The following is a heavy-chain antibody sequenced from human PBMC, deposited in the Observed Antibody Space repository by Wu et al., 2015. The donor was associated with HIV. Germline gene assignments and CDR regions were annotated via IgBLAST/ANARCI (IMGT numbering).Heavy chain of an antibody. Sequence: QVQLVQSGAEVKKPGASVKVSCKTSGNTFSNYYMQWVRQAPGKGLEWMAMINPIGTSTKYAQKFQGRLTVTRDTSTGVVCMELNSLRSEDTAVYYCTKTSALIRGAWDWFDTWGPGTLVSVSS. D-gene: IGHD1-26*01. V-gene: IGHV1-46*01. CDR3: TKTSALIRGAWDWFDT. J-gene: IGHJ5*02. CDR2: INPIGTST. CDR1: GNTFSNYY.